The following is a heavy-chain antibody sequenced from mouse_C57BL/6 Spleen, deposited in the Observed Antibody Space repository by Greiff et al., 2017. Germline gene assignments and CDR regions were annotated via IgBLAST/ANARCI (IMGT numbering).Heavy chain of an antibody. CDR2: IDPSDSYT. CDR1: GYTFTSYW. V-gene: IGHV1-50*01. CDR3: ARGSTTAMDY. D-gene: IGHD2-12*01. Sequence: VQLQQPGAELVKPGASVKLSCKASGYTFTSYWMQWVKQRPGQGLEWIGEIDPSDSYTNYNQKFKGKATLTVDTSSSTAYMQLSSLTSKDSAVYYCARGSTTAMDYWGQGTSVTVSS. J-gene: IGHJ4*01.